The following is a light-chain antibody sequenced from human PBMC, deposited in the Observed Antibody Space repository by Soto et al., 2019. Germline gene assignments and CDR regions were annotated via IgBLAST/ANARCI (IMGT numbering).Light chain of an antibody. Sequence: EIVLTQSPATLSLSPGERATLSCRASQSVSSYLAWYQQKPGQAPRLLIYDASNRATGIPTRFSGSGSRTDFTLTISSLEPEDFAVYYCQQRSNWPPDFGPGTKVDIK. CDR1: QSVSSY. J-gene: IGKJ3*01. CDR2: DAS. CDR3: QQRSNWPPD. V-gene: IGKV3-11*01.